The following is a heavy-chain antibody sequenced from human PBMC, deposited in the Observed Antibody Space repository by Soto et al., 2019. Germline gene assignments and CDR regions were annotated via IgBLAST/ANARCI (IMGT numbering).Heavy chain of an antibody. CDR2: ISSTGGST. D-gene: IGHD6-13*01. CDR3: AKQRVGSSWYRDFYS. CDR1: GFTFTDYA. Sequence: EVQLLESGGGLVQPGGSLRLTCAASGFTFTDYAMSWFRQAPGKGLEWVSVISSTGGSTYYADSVKGRFTISRDDSTNTVSLLMNSLRAEETAVYYCAKQRVGSSWYRDFYSWGQGILGTVSS. J-gene: IGHJ4*02. V-gene: IGHV3-23*01.